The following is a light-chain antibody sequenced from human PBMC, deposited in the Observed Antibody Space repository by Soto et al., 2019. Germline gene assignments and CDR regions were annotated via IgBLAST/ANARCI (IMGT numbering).Light chain of an antibody. V-gene: IGLV2-8*01. CDR2: EVS. J-gene: IGLJ1*01. Sequence: QSVLTQPPSASGSPGQSVTISCTGTSSDVGGYNYVSWYQQHPGKAPKLMIYEVSKRPSGVPDRFSGSKSGNTASLTVSRLQAEDEADYYCSSYAGSVYVFGTGTKVTVL. CDR1: SSDVGGYNY. CDR3: SSYAGSVYV.